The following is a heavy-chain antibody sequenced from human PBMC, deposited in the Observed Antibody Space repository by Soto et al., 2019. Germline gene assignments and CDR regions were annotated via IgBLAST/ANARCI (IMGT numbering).Heavy chain of an antibody. D-gene: IGHD2-2*02. CDR3: ARGEYYCSSTSCYREYYYYYGMDV. J-gene: IGHJ6*02. Sequence: LSLTCTVSGGSISIGGYYWSWILQHPGKGLEWIGYIYYSGSTYYNPSLKSRVTISVDTSKNQFSLKLSSVTAADTAVYYCARGEYYCSSTSCYREYYYYYGMDVWGQGTTVTVSS. CDR2: IYYSGST. CDR1: GGSISIGGYY. V-gene: IGHV4-31*03.